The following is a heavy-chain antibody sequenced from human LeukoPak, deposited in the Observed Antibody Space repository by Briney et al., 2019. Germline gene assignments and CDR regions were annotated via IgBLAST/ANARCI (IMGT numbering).Heavy chain of an antibody. Sequence: PGGSLRLSCAASGFTFSTYSMNWVRQAPGKGLEWVSSISSSGTYIYYEDSLKGRFTVSRDNAKNSLYLQMNSLRAEDTAVYYCARIAAGNYFDNGGQGTLITVSS. V-gene: IGHV3-21*01. CDR1: GFTFSTYS. CDR3: ARIAAGNYFDN. J-gene: IGHJ4*02. CDR2: ISSSGTYI. D-gene: IGHD6-13*01.